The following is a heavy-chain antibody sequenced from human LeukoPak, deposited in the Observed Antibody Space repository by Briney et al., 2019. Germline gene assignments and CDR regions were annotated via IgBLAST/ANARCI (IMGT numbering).Heavy chain of an antibody. V-gene: IGHV3-23*01. D-gene: IGHD2-15*01. J-gene: IGHJ4*02. CDR2: VNSNDRP. CDR1: GFNFSNYA. CDR3: AKARAAVVEAAINY. Sequence: PGGSLRLSCAAPGFNFSNYAMTWVRQAPGKGLEWVSTVNSNDRPYYADSVKGRFTISRDNSKNTLYLQMSTLRVEDTALYYCAKARAAVVEAAINYWGQGILVTVSP.